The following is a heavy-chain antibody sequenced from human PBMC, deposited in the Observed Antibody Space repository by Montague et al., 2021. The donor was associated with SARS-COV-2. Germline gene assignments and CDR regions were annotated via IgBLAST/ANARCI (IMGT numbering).Heavy chain of an antibody. CDR3: ARDRGYGDFYYYGMDV. CDR2: ISSSGGTI. V-gene: IGHV3-48*03. D-gene: IGHD3-10*01. Sequence: SLRLSCAASGFTFSNYEMNWVRQAPGKGLEWVLYISSSGGTIYYADSVKGRFTISRDNGQNSLYLQMNSLRAEDTGVYYCARDRGYGDFYYYGMDVWGQGTTVTVSS. CDR1: GFTFSNYE. J-gene: IGHJ6*02.